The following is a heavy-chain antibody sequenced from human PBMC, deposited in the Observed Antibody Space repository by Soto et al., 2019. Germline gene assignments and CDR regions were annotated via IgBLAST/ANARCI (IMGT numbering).Heavy chain of an antibody. D-gene: IGHD1-20*01. CDR1: GFVVTSEY. CDR3: ARAYHWISAFDY. CDR2: IYGNDIR. Sequence: EVQLVETGGGLIQPGGSLRLSCAASGFVVTSEYMAWVRQAPGKGLEWVSVIYGNDIRHYADSVKGRFIVSKDNTENTMYLQMNSLRVEDTAVYFCARAYHWISAFDYWGQGTLVTVSS. V-gene: IGHV3-53*02. J-gene: IGHJ4*02.